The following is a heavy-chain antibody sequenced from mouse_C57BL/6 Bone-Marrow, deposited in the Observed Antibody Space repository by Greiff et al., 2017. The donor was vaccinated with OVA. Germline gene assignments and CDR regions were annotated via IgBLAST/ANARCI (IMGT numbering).Heavy chain of an antibody. D-gene: IGHD1-1*01. Sequence: VQLQESGPELVKPGASVKISCKASGYAFSSSWMNWVKQRPGKGLEWIGRIYPGDGDTNYNGKFKGKATLTADKSSSTAYMQLSSLTSEDSAVYFCARSYYYGSRRFAYWGQGTLVTVSA. CDR1: GYAFSSSW. J-gene: IGHJ3*01. CDR3: ARSYYYGSRRFAY. CDR2: IYPGDGDT. V-gene: IGHV1-82*01.